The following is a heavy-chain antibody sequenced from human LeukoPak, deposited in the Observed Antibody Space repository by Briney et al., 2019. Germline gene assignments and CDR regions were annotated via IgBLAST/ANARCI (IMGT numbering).Heavy chain of an antibody. V-gene: IGHV3-7*05. D-gene: IGHD4-23*01. J-gene: IGHJ4*02. Sequence: GGSLRLSCAASGFTFRSYWMSWVRQAPGKGLEFVANIKQEGNEKYYVDSVKGRFTISRDNAKNSLYLQMNALRAEDTAVYYCAANGGPFDFWGQGTLVTVSA. CDR2: IKQEGNEK. CDR3: AANGGPFDF. CDR1: GFTFRSYW.